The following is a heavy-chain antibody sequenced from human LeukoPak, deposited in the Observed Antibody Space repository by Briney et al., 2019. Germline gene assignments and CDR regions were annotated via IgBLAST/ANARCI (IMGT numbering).Heavy chain of an antibody. CDR2: ISGSGGST. J-gene: IGHJ4*02. CDR3: AKFRRGSSSGWYYFDY. V-gene: IGHV3-23*01. D-gene: IGHD6-19*01. Sequence: GGSLRLSCAASGFTFSSYAMSWVRQAPGKGLEWVSAISGSGGSTYYADSVKGRFTISRDNSKNTLYLQMNSLRAEDTAVYYCAKFRRGSSSGWYYFDYWGQGTLVTVSS. CDR1: GFTFSSYA.